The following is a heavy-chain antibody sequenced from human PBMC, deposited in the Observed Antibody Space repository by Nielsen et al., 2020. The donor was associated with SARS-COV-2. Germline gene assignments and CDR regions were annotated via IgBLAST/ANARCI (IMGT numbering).Heavy chain of an antibody. Sequence: GGSLRLSCAASGFTFSNAWMSWVRQAPGKGLEWVGRIKKKTDGGTADYAAPVKGRFTISRDDSKNTLYLQMNSLKTEDTAVYYCASLRWPYVYWGQGTLVTVSS. CDR1: GFTFSNAW. D-gene: IGHD5-24*01. CDR3: ASLRWPYVY. CDR2: IKKKTDGGTA. V-gene: IGHV3-15*01. J-gene: IGHJ4*02.